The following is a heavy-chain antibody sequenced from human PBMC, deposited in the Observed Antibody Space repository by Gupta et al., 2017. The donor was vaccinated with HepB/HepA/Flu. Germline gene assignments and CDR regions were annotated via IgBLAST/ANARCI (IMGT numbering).Heavy chain of an antibody. CDR1: GYIFTNYF. J-gene: IGHJ6*02. D-gene: IGHD2-15*01. V-gene: IGHV1-18*01. Sequence: QVHLVQSGAEVKKPGASVKVSCKASGYIFTNYFLTWVRQAPGQGLEWMGWIYKGQTLYAQNLQGRVTMTTDTSTSTAYMELRTLRSDDTAMYYCARSDVVPKYSYGLDLWGQGTAVTVSS. CDR2: IYKGQT. CDR3: ARSDVVPKYSYGLDL.